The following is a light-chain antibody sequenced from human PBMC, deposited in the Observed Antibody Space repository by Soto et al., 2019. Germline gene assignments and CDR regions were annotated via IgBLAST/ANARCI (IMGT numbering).Light chain of an antibody. CDR3: QQRSNWPT. V-gene: IGKV3-11*01. J-gene: IGKJ4*01. CDR2: DAF. CDR1: QSVSSY. Sequence: EIVLTQSPATLSLSPGERATLSCRASQSVSSYLACYQQKPGQAPRLLIYDAFNRATGIPARFSGSGSGTDFTLTIRSLEPEDFAVYDCQQRSNWPTFGGGTKVEI.